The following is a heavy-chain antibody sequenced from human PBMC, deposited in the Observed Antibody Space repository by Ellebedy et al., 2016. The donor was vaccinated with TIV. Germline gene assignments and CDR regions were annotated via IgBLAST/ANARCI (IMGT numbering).Heavy chain of an antibody. J-gene: IGHJ4*02. CDR1: GGSISSYY. Sequence: MPSETLSLTCTVSGGSISSYYWSWIRQPPGKGLEWIGHIYYSGSTYYNPSLKSRVTISVYTSKNQFSLKLSSVTAADTAVYYCAREVGVDYGDYHYFDYWGQGTLVTVSS. CDR2: IYYSGST. CDR3: AREVGVDYGDYHYFDY. V-gene: IGHV4-4*08. D-gene: IGHD4-17*01.